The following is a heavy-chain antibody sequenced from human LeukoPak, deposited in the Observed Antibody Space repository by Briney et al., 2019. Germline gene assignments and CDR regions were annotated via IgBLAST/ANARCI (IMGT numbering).Heavy chain of an antibody. CDR1: GGSFSGYY. CDR2: IYYSGST. J-gene: IGHJ3*02. Sequence: SETLSLTCAVYGGSFSGYYWSWIRQHPGKGLEWIGYIYYSGSTYYNPSLKSRVTISVDTSKNQFSLKLSSVTAADTAVYYCARENLPDAFDIWGQGTMVTVSS. CDR3: ARENLPDAFDI. V-gene: IGHV4-31*11.